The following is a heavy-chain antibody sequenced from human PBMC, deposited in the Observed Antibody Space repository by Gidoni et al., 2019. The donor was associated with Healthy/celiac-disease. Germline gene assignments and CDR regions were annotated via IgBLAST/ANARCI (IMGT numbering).Heavy chain of an antibody. D-gene: IGHD3-10*01. CDR2: ISYDGSNK. Sequence: QVQLVESGGGVVQPGRSLRLSCAASGFTFSSYGMHWVRQAQGKGLEWVAVISYDGSNKYYADSVKGRFTISRDNSKNTLYLQMNSLRAEDTAVYYCAKDLESWFGESYYYYGMDVWGQGTTVTVSS. V-gene: IGHV3-30*18. CDR1: GFTFSSYG. J-gene: IGHJ6*02. CDR3: AKDLESWFGESYYYYGMDV.